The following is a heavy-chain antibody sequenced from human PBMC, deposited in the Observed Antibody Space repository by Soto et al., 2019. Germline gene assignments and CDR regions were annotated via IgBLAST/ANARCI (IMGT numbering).Heavy chain of an antibody. J-gene: IGHJ4*02. CDR2: IIPIFGTA. D-gene: IGHD4-17*01. CDR3: ARDYGDSPPALDY. CDR1: GGTFSSYA. V-gene: IGHV1-69*13. Sequence: ASVKVSCKASGGTFSSYAISWVRQAPGQGLEWMGGIIPIFGTANYAQKFQGRVTITAGESTSTAYMELSSLRSEATAVYYCARDYGDSPPALDYWGQGTLVTV.